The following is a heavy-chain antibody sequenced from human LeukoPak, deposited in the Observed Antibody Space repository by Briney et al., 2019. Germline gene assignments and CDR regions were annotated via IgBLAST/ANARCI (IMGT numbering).Heavy chain of an antibody. D-gene: IGHD1-26*01. CDR2: ISGSGGST. V-gene: IGHV3-23*01. CDR1: GFTVSSNY. J-gene: IGHJ4*02. Sequence: GGSLRLSCAASGFTVSSNYMSWVRQAPGKGLEWVSVISGSGGSTYYADSVKGRFTISRDNSKNTLYLQMNSLRAEDTAVYYCARSHQRVGIEDYWGQGTLVTVSS. CDR3: ARSHQRVGIEDY.